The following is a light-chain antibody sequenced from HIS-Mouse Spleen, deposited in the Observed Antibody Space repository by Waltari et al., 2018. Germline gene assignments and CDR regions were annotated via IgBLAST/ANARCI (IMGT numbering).Light chain of an antibody. CDR2: DVS. Sequence: QSALTQPRSVSGSPGQSVTISCTGTSSDVGGYNYVSGYQQHPGKAPKLMIYDVSKRPSGVPDRFSGSKSGNTASLTISGLQAEDEADYYCCSYAGSYTFEVVFGGGTKLTVL. CDR3: CSYAGSYTFEVV. V-gene: IGLV2-11*01. CDR1: SSDVGGYNY. J-gene: IGLJ2*01.